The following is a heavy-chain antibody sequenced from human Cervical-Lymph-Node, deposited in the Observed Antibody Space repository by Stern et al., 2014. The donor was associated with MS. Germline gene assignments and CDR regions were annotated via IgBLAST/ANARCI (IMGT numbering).Heavy chain of an antibody. D-gene: IGHD2-15*01. CDR1: GFTFSYYS. Sequence: EVHMVESGGGLVKPGGSLRLSCAASGFTFSYYSMNWVRQAPGKGLEWISSISRTRTYIYYADSVKGRFTISRDNTKNSLFLQMNSLGAEDTAIYYCARDRQAGYDNLGSFDTWGQGTLVNVSS. V-gene: IGHV3-21*01. CDR2: ISRTRTYI. J-gene: IGHJ5*02. CDR3: ARDRQAGYDNLGSFDT.